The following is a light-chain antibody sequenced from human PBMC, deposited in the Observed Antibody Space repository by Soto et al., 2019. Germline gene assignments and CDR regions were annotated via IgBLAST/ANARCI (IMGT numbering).Light chain of an antibody. V-gene: IGKV3-20*01. CDR3: QLYDSSSYT. J-gene: IGKJ2*01. Sequence: EIVLTQSPGTLSLSPGERATLSCRASQSITSSYLTWYQQKPGQAPSLLIYGASRRATDIPDRFSGSGSGTDFTLTISRLEPEDFAVYYCQLYDSSSYTFGQGTKLEIK. CDR2: GAS. CDR1: QSITSSY.